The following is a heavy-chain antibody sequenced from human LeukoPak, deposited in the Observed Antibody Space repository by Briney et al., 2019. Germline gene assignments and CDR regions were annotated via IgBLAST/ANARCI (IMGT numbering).Heavy chain of an antibody. CDR2: INSDGSST. J-gene: IGHJ1*01. Sequence: PGGSLRLSCAASGFTFSSYWMHWVRQAPGKGLVWVSRINSDGSSTSYADSVKGRFTISRDNAKNSLYLQMNSLRAEDTAVYYCASAYFPIQLWRASAEYFQHWGQGTLVTVSS. V-gene: IGHV3-74*01. CDR3: ASAYFPIQLWRASAEYFQH. D-gene: IGHD5-18*01. CDR1: GFTFSSYW.